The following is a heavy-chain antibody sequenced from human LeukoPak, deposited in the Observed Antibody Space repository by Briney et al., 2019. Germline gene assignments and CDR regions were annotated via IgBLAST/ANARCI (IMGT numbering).Heavy chain of an antibody. CDR1: GGSISSSSYY. CDR3: ARSHYDFWSGYRPPSQFDY. V-gene: IGHV4-39*01. Sequence: SETLSLTCTVSGGSISSSSYYWGWIRQPPGKGLEWIGSIYYSGSTHYNPSLKSRVTISVDTSKNQFSLKLSSVTAADTAVYYCARSHYDFWSGYRPPSQFDYWGQGTLVTVSS. J-gene: IGHJ4*02. D-gene: IGHD3-3*01. CDR2: IYYSGST.